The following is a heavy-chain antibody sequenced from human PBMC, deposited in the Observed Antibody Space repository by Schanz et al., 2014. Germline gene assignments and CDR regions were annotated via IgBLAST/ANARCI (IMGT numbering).Heavy chain of an antibody. CDR2: INTNTGKA. Sequence: QVQLVQSGSELKKPGASVKVSCRASGYSLSNFAMNWVRQAPGQGLEWMGWINTNTGKATYAQGFTGRFVFSLDTSVSTVYLQISSLKAEDTAVYYCAKRAFGEVATIERHFDYWGQGTLVTVSS. CDR1: GYSLSNFA. D-gene: IGHD5-12*01. V-gene: IGHV7-4-1*02. J-gene: IGHJ4*02. CDR3: AKRAFGEVATIERHFDY.